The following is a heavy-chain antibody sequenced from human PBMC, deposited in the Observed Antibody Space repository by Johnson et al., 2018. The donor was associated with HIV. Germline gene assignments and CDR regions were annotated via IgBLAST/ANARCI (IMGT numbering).Heavy chain of an antibody. CDR1: GFTFSSYA. CDR3: ARDVLGAFDI. Sequence: QVQLLESGGGVVQPGRSLRLSCAASGFTFSSYAMHWVRQAPGKGLEWVAVISYDGSNKYYADSVKGRFTISRDNSKNTLYLQMNSLRAEDKAVYYCARDVLGAFDIWGQGTMVTVSS. V-gene: IGHV3-30*04. CDR2: ISYDGSNK. J-gene: IGHJ3*02. D-gene: IGHD2-8*01.